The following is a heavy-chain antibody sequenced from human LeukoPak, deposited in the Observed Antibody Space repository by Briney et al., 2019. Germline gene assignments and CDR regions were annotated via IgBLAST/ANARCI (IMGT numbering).Heavy chain of an antibody. CDR3: AKNGDRGAYCSGGSCYPYYYYYMDV. D-gene: IGHD2-15*01. Sequence: GGSLRLSCAASGFTFSSYEMNWVRQAPGKGLEWLSYISSSGSTTYYADSVKGRFTISRDNSKNTLSLQMNSLRAEDTAIYYCAKNGDRGAYCSGGSCYPYYYYYMDVWGKGTTVTISS. J-gene: IGHJ6*03. CDR2: ISSSGSTT. V-gene: IGHV3-48*03. CDR1: GFTFSSYE.